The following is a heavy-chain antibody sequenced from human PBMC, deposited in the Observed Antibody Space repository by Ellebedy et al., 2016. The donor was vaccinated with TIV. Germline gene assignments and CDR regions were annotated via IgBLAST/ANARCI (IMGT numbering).Heavy chain of an antibody. V-gene: IGHV3-30*18. D-gene: IGHD3-9*01. CDR3: AKHWGDILTGYYNVMDFDY. CDR1: GFTFSSYG. Sequence: GGSLRLSXAASGFTFSSYGMHWVRQAPGKGLEWVAVISYDGSNKYYADSVKGRFTISRDNSKNTLYLQMNSLRAEDTAVYYCAKHWGDILTGYYNVMDFDYWGQGTLVTVSS. CDR2: ISYDGSNK. J-gene: IGHJ4*02.